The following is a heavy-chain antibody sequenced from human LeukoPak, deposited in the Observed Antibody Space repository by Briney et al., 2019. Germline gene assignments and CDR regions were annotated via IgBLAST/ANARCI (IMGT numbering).Heavy chain of an antibody. CDR2: IYYSGST. V-gene: IGHV4-30-4*01. D-gene: IGHD2-21*01. Sequence: PSQTLSLTCNVSGVSISSGDYYWSWIRQPPGQGLEWIGYIYYSGSTYYNPSLMSRVTISVETSKNQFSLQLSSVTAADTAVYLCARVDGSRDWRFDYWGQGTLVTVSS. CDR3: ARVDGSRDWRFDY. J-gene: IGHJ4*02. CDR1: GVSISSGDYY.